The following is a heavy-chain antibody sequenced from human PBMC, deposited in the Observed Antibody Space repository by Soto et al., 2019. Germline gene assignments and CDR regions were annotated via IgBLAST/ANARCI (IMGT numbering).Heavy chain of an antibody. CDR3: AKVEYGGANY. Sequence: GWSLRLSCAASVVTFSSYAMSWGRHAPGKGLEWVSAISGSGGSTYYADSVKGRFTISRDNSKNTLYLQMNSLRAEDTAVYYCAKVEYGGANYWGQGTLVTVSS. V-gene: IGHV3-23*01. D-gene: IGHD3-3*01. CDR1: VVTFSSYA. J-gene: IGHJ4*02. CDR2: ISGSGGST.